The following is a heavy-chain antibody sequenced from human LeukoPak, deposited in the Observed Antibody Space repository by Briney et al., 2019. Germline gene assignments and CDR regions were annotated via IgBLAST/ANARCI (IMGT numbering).Heavy chain of an antibody. CDR3: AREGFAGATTSSAFDI. CDR1: GYTFTSYY. J-gene: IGHJ3*02. D-gene: IGHD1-26*01. CDR2: INPSGGST. Sequence: ASVKVSCKASGYTFTSYYMHWVRQAPGQGLEWMGIINPSGGSTSYAQKFQGRVTMTRDMSTSTVYMELSSLRSEDTAVYYCAREGFAGATTSSAFDIWGQGTMVTVSS. V-gene: IGHV1-46*01.